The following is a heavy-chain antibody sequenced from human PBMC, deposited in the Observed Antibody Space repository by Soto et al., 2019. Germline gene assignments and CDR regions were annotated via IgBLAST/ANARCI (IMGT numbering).Heavy chain of an antibody. V-gene: IGHV3-11*01. CDR2: ISPSGSAV. CDR1: GFTFSDYY. J-gene: IGHJ6*02. CDR3: ARGHYGLDV. Sequence: GGSLRLSCEASGFTFSDYYISWIRQAPGKGLEWVSYISPSGSAVYYADSVKGRFTISRDNAKNSLDLQMNSLRAEDTAVYYCARGHYGLDVWGQGTTVTVSS.